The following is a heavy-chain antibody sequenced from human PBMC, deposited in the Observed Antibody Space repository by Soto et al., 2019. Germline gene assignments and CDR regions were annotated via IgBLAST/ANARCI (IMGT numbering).Heavy chain of an antibody. CDR1: GFTLSSYC. CDR3: ARVGLWDSSGWYYSDY. D-gene: IGHD6-19*01. CDR2: INSDGSSV. Sequence: GGSLRLSCAASGFTLSSYCMHWVRQAPGKGLVWVSRINSDGSSVSYADPMKGRFTISRDNAKNTLYLQMNSLRAEDTAVYFCARVGLWDSSGWYYSDYWGQGTLVTVSS. V-gene: IGHV3-74*01. J-gene: IGHJ4*02.